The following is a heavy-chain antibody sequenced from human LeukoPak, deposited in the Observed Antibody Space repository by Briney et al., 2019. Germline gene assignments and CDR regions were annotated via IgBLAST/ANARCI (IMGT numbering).Heavy chain of an antibody. V-gene: IGHV3-48*01. CDR3: AKDLLYYGYFDY. D-gene: IGHD3-10*01. CDR1: GFTFSSYS. Sequence: GGSLRLSCAASGFTFSSYSMNWVRQAPGKGLEWVSYISSSSSTIYYADSVKGRFTISRDNSKNTLYLQMNSLRAEDTAVYYCAKDLLYYGYFDYWGQGTLVTVSS. CDR2: ISSSSSTI. J-gene: IGHJ4*02.